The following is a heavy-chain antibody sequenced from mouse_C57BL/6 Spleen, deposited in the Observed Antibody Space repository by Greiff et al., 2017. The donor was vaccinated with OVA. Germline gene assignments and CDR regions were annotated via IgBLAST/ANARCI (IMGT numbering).Heavy chain of an antibody. CDR3: AREPTVVPHYFDY. CDR1: GYAFSSYW. CDR2: IYPGDGDT. Sequence: QVQLQQSGAELVKPGASVKISCKASGYAFSSYWMNWMKQRPGKGLEWIGQIYPGDGDTNYNGKFKGKATLTADKSSSTAYMQLSSLTSEDSAVYFCAREPTVVPHYFDYWGQGTTLTVSS. D-gene: IGHD1-1*01. J-gene: IGHJ2*01. V-gene: IGHV1-80*01.